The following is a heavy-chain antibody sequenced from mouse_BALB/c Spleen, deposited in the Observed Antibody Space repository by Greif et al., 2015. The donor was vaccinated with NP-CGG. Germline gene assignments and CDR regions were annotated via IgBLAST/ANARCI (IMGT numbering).Heavy chain of an antibody. D-gene: IGHD1-1*01. V-gene: IGHV1S22*01. CDR3: TRGNYDFDY. Sequence: LKQSGSELVRPGASVKLSCKASGYTFTSYWMHWVKQRHGQGLEWIGNIYPGSGSTNYDEKFKSKGTLTVDTSSSTAYMHLSSLTSEDSAVYYCTRGNYDFDYWGQGTTLTVSS. CDR2: IYPGSGST. J-gene: IGHJ2*01. CDR1: GYTFTSYW.